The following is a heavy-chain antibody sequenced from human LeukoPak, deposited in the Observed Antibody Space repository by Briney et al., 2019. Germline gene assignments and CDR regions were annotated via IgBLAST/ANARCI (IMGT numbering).Heavy chain of an antibody. J-gene: IGHJ4*02. V-gene: IGHV4-39*07. D-gene: IGHD1-26*01. CDR1: GGSISSSSYY. CDR3: AKDLVGIVGASDY. Sequence: SETLSLTCTVSGGSISSSSYYWGWIRQPPGKGLEWIGEINHSGSTNYNPSLKSRVTISVDTSKNQFSLKLSSVTAADTAVYYCAKDLVGIVGASDYWGQGTLVTVSS. CDR2: INHSGST.